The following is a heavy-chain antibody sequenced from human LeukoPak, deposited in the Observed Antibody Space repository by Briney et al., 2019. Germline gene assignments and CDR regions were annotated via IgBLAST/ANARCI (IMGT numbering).Heavy chain of an antibody. D-gene: IGHD2-15*01. CDR2: IKQDGSEK. CDR3: ARPKRGGCSGGSCYSPWFDP. J-gene: IGHJ5*02. V-gene: IGHV3-7*01. CDR1: GFTFSSYW. Sequence: GGSLRLSCAASGFTFSSYWMRWVRQAPGKGLEWVANIKQDGSEKYYVDSVKGRFTISRDNAKDSLYLQMNSLRAEDTAVYYCARPKRGGCSGGSCYSPWFDPWGQGTLVTVSS.